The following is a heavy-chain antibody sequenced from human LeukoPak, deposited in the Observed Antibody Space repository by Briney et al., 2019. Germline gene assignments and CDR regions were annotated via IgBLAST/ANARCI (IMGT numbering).Heavy chain of an antibody. CDR3: ARGAYYYDSSGYYLTDY. V-gene: IGHV1-8*03. CDR1: GYTFTSYD. Sequence: GASVKVSCKASGYTFTSYDINWVRQATGQGLEWMGWMNPNSGNTGYAQKFQGRVTITRNTSISTAYMELSSLRSEDTAVYYCARGAYYYDSSGYYLTDYWGQGTLVTVSS. D-gene: IGHD3-22*01. J-gene: IGHJ4*02. CDR2: MNPNSGNT.